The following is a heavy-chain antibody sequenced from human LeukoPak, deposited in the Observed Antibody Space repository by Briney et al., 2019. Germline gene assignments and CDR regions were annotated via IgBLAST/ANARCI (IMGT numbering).Heavy chain of an antibody. J-gene: IGHJ4*02. V-gene: IGHV4-39*01. CDR1: GGSISSSSYY. Sequence: SETLSLTCTVSGGSISSSSYYWGWFRQPPGKGLEWIGNIYYSGSTYYNPSLKSRVTISVDTSKNQFSLKLNSVTAADTAVYYCARQVGYCSSSSCRDDYWGQGTLVTVSS. D-gene: IGHD2-2*01. CDR2: IYYSGST. CDR3: ARQVGYCSSSSCRDDY.